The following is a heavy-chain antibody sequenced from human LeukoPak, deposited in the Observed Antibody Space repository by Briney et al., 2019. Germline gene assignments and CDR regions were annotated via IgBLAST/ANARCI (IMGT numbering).Heavy chain of an antibody. Sequence: GGSLRLSCAASGFTFSSYGMHWVRQAPGKGLEWVAFIRYDGSNKYYADSVKGRFTISRDNSKNTLYLQMNSLRAEDTAVYYCARPRYSGSYFVDYWGQGTLVTVSS. D-gene: IGHD1-26*01. CDR2: IRYDGSNK. CDR1: GFTFSSYG. V-gene: IGHV3-30*02. J-gene: IGHJ4*02. CDR3: ARPRYSGSYFVDY.